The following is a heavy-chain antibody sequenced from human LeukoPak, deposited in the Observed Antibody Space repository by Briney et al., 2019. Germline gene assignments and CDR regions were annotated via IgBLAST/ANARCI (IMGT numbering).Heavy chain of an antibody. CDR1: GYTFTGYY. Sequence: GASVKVSCKASGYTFTGYYMHWVRQAPGQGLEWMGWINPNSGGTNYAQKFQGRVTMTRDTSISTAYMELSRLRSGDTAVYYCARGWIQLWSDLDYWGQGTLVTVSS. CDR2: INPNSGGT. D-gene: IGHD5-18*01. J-gene: IGHJ4*02. V-gene: IGHV1-2*02. CDR3: ARGWIQLWSDLDY.